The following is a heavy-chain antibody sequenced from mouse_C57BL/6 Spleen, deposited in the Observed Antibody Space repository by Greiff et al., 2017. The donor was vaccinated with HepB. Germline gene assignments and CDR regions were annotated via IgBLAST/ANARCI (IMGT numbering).Heavy chain of an antibody. CDR2: INPSTGGT. Sequence: VQLQQSGPELVKPGASVKISCKASGYSFTGYYMNWVKQSPEKSLEWIGEINPSTGGTTYNQKFKAKATLTVDKSSSTAYMQLKSLTSEDYAVYYCATRGGAYYAMDYWGQGTSVTVSS. V-gene: IGHV1-42*01. J-gene: IGHJ4*01. CDR1: GYSFTGYY. CDR3: ATRGGAYYAMDY.